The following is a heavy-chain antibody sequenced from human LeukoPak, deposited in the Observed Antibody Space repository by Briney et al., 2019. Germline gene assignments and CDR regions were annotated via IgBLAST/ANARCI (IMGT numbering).Heavy chain of an antibody. Sequence: SETLSLTRAVYGGSFSGYYWSWIRQPPGKGLEWIGEINHSGSTNYNPSLKSRVTISVDTSKNQFSLKLSSVTAADTAVYYCARLEYSYGYYWGQGTLVTVSS. CDR1: GGSFSGYY. D-gene: IGHD5-18*01. CDR3: ARLEYSYGYY. J-gene: IGHJ4*02. V-gene: IGHV4-34*01. CDR2: INHSGST.